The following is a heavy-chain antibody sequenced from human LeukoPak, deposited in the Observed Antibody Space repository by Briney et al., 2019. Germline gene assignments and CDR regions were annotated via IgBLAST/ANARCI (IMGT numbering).Heavy chain of an antibody. CDR1: EYTFTDYY. D-gene: IGHD6-13*01. CDR3: ATASWREGHGGAFDI. Sequence: GASVKVSCKTSEYTFTDYYMHWVRQAPGKGLEWMGGFDPEDGETIYAQKFQGRVTMTGDTSTDTAYMELSSLRSEDTAVYYCATASWREGHGGAFDIWGQGTMVTVSS. CDR2: FDPEDGET. J-gene: IGHJ3*02. V-gene: IGHV1-24*01.